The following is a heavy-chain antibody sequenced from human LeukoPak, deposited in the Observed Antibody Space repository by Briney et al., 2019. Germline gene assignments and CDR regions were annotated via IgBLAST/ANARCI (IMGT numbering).Heavy chain of an antibody. Sequence: GGSLRLSCAASGFTFSSYSMNWVRQAPGKGLEWVSAISGSGGSTYYADSVKGRFTISRDNSKNTLYLQMNSLRAEDTAVYYCAKARDVLLWFGEIWGQGTMVTVSS. V-gene: IGHV3-23*01. CDR3: AKARDVLLWFGEI. D-gene: IGHD3-10*01. CDR1: GFTFSSYS. CDR2: ISGSGGST. J-gene: IGHJ3*02.